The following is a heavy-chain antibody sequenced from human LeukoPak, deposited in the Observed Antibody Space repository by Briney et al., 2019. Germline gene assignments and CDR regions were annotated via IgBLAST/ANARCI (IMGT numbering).Heavy chain of an antibody. CDR1: GGSISSSSYY. D-gene: IGHD6-19*01. Sequence: SETLSLTCTVSGGSISSSSYYWGWTRQPPGKGLEWIGSIYYSGSTYYNPSLKSRVTISVDTSKNQFSLELSSVTAADTAVYYCARRHARQWLAVAFDIWGQGTMVTVSS. CDR2: IYYSGST. CDR3: ARRHARQWLAVAFDI. V-gene: IGHV4-39*01. J-gene: IGHJ3*02.